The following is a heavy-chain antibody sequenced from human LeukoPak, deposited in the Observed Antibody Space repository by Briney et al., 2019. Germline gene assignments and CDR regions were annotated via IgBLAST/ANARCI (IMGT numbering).Heavy chain of an antibody. CDR2: IIPIFGTA. J-gene: IGHJ5*02. D-gene: IGHD4-17*01. CDR1: GYTFTTYA. V-gene: IGHV1-69*13. Sequence: GASVKVSCKASGYTFTTYAMTWVRQAPGQGLEWMGGIIPIFGTANYAQKFQGRVTITADESTSTAYMELSSLRSEDTAVYYCARDQGDDYGDEELVYWFDPWGQGTLVTVSS. CDR3: ARDQGDDYGDEELVYWFDP.